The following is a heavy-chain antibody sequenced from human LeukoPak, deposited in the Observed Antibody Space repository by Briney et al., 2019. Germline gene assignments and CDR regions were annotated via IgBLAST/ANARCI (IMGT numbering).Heavy chain of an antibody. V-gene: IGHV4-30-4*01. CDR1: GGSISSGDYY. CDR2: IYYSGST. Sequence: SETLSLTCTVSGGSISSGDYYWSWIRQPPGKGLEWIGYIYYSGSTYYNPSLKSRVTISVDTSKNQFSLKLSSVTAADTAVYYCARDYYGSGSPAYYFDYWGQGTLVTVSS. J-gene: IGHJ4*02. D-gene: IGHD3-10*01. CDR3: ARDYYGSGSPAYYFDY.